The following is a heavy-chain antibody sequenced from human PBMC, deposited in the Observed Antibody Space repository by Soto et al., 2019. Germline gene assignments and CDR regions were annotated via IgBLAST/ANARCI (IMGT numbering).Heavy chain of an antibody. V-gene: IGHV1-69*06. CDR2: IIPSFGTP. J-gene: IGHJ6*02. D-gene: IGHD2-2*02. CDR1: GGTFSTSA. Sequence: QVQLVQSGAEVKKPGSSVKVSCKASGGTFSTSALSWVRQAPAQGLEWLGAIIPSFGTPNYAQKFQGRVTITADKSTNAVYMELSSLRSEDTAVYYCSGVNYQLLYLRFYDYGMDVWGQGTTVTVSS. CDR3: SGVNYQLLYLRFYDYGMDV.